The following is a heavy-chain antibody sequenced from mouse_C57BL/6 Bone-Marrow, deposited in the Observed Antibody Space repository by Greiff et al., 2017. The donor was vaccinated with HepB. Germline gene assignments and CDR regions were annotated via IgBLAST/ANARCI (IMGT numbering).Heavy chain of an antibody. CDR3: ARHDYGAWFAY. CDR1: GFTFSSYG. Sequence: EVQRVESGGGLVQPGGSLKLSCAASGFTFSSYGMSWVRQTPDKRLEWVATISSGGSYTYYPDSVKGRFTISRDNAKNTLYLQMSSLKAEDTAMYYCARHDYGAWFAYWGQGTLVTVSA. V-gene: IGHV5-6*01. D-gene: IGHD2-4*01. J-gene: IGHJ3*01. CDR2: ISSGGSYT.